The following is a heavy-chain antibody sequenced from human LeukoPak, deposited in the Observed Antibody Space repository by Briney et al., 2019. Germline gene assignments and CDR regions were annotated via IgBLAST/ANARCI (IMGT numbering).Heavy chain of an antibody. D-gene: IGHD3-22*01. CDR1: GFTFSSYA. CDR2: ISYDGSNK. V-gene: IGHV3-30-3*01. Sequence: GGSLRLSCAASGFTFSSYAMHWVRQAPGKGLEWVAVISYDGSNKYYADSVKGRFTISRDNSKNTLYLQMNSLRAEDTAVYYCARDPPYDSSGYYYGRGYWGQGTLVTVSS. J-gene: IGHJ4*02. CDR3: ARDPPYDSSGYYYGRGY.